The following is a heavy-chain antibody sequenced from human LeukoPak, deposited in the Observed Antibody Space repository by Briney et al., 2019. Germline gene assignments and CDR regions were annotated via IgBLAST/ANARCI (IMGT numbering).Heavy chain of an antibody. D-gene: IGHD6-6*01. CDR3: AGGRGSSSSLESYYYMDV. CDR2: INHSGST. CDR1: GGSFSGYY. J-gene: IGHJ6*03. Sequence: PSETLSLTCAVYGGSFSGYYWSWIRQPPGKGLEWIGEINHSGSTNYNPSLKSRVTISVDTSKNQFSLKLSSVTAADTAVYYCAGGRGSSSSLESYYYMDVWGKGTTVTVSS. V-gene: IGHV4-34*01.